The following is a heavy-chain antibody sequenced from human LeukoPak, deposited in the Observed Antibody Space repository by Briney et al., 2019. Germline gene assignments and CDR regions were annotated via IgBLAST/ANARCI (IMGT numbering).Heavy chain of an antibody. J-gene: IGHJ4*02. Sequence: PGGSLRLSCAASGFTFSNYNMNWVRQGPGKGLEWVSSISSSNNYIYYADSVKGRFTISRDNAKNSLYLQMNSLRAEDTAVYYCARRSPNYYFDYWGQGTPVTVSS. CDR2: ISSSNNYI. V-gene: IGHV3-21*01. CDR1: GFTFSNYN. CDR3: ARRSPNYYFDY.